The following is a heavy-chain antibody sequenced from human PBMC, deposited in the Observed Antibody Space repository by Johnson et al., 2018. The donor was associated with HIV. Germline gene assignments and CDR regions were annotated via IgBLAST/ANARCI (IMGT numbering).Heavy chain of an antibody. J-gene: IGHJ3*02. CDR2: IAHDGSIK. CDR1: GFTFSNYG. Sequence: QVQLVESGGGVVHPGGSLRLSCEASGFTFSNYGMHWVRQAPGKGLEWVAFIAHDGSIKHYADSVKGRFTMSRDNSKNSLYVQMNSLRPEDTAVYYCARAWSLGAFDIWGQGTMVTVSS. CDR3: ARAWSLGAFDI. D-gene: IGHD2-15*01. V-gene: IGHV3-30*02.